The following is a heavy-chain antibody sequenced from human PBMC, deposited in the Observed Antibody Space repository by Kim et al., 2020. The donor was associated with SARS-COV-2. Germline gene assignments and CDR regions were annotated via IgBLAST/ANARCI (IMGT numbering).Heavy chain of an antibody. CDR3: AKDRTSGGDRYYYYYYMDV. D-gene: IGHD6-19*01. CDR2: ISYDGSNK. V-gene: IGHV3-30*18. Sequence: GGSLRLSCAASGFTFSSYGMHWVRQAPGKGLEWVALISYDGSNKYYADSVKGRFTISRDNSKNTLYLQMDSLRADDTAVYYCAKDRTSGGDRYYYYYYMDVWGKGTAVTVSS. CDR1: GFTFSSYG. J-gene: IGHJ6*03.